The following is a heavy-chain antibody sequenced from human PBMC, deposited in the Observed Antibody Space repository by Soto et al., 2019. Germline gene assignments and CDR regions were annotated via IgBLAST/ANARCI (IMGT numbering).Heavy chain of an antibody. CDR1: VYNFTSYA. Sequence: QVQLVQSVAEVKKPGASVKVSCTASVYNFTSYAINWVRPATGQGLEWMGWMNPNSGNTGYAQKFQGRVTMTRNTYISTAYMELSSLRSEDTAVYYCARAASMGINDFYYWGQGTLVTVSS. D-gene: IGHD7-27*01. J-gene: IGHJ4*02. CDR3: ARAASMGINDFYY. CDR2: MNPNSGNT. V-gene: IGHV1-8*01.